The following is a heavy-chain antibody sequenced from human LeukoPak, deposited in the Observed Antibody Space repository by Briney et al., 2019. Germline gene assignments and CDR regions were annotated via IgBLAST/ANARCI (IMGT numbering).Heavy chain of an antibody. D-gene: IGHD6-13*01. V-gene: IGHV1-46*01. CDR1: GYTFTSYY. CDR3: ARSFGSSWYFHYYYGMDV. Sequence: EASVKVSCKASGYTFTSYYMHWVRQAPEQGLEWMGIINPSGGSTSYAQKFQGRVTMTRDTSTSTVYMELSSLRSEDTAVYYCARSFGSSWYFHYYYGMDVWGQGTTVTVSS. CDR2: INPSGGST. J-gene: IGHJ6*02.